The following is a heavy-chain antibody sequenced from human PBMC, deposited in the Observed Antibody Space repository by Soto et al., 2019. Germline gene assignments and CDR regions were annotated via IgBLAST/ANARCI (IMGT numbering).Heavy chain of an antibody. D-gene: IGHD2-21*02. CDR3: ARHRAYCGGDCYSHYYYGMDV. V-gene: IGHV5-51*01. CDR1: GYSFTSYW. J-gene: IGHJ6*02. Sequence: PGESLKISCKGSGYSFTSYWIGWVRQMPGKGLEWMGIIYPGDSDTRYSPSFQGQVTISADKSISTAYLQWSSLKASDTAMYYCARHRAYCGGDCYSHYYYGMDVWGQGTTVTVSS. CDR2: IYPGDSDT.